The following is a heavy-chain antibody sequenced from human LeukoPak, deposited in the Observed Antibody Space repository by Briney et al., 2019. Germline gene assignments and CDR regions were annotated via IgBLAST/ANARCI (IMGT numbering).Heavy chain of an antibody. CDR1: GFTFDDYA. D-gene: IGHD2-15*01. CDR2: ISWNSGTI. CDR3: AKVPYCRGGSCYVYFDY. Sequence: GGSLRLSCVASGFTFDDYAMHWVRQAPGKGLEWVSGISWNSGTIGYADSVKGRFTISRDNAKNSLYLQMNSPRAEDTALYYCAKVPYCRGGSCYVYFDYWGQGTLVTVSS. V-gene: IGHV3-9*01. J-gene: IGHJ4*02.